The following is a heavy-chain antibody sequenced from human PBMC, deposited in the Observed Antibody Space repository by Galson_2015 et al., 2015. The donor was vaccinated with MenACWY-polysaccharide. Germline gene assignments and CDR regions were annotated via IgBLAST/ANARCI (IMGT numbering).Heavy chain of an antibody. J-gene: IGHJ3*02. CDR1: GSRFSNSG. CDR3: AREGSRIVFHALDI. D-gene: IGHD2-2*01. Sequence: SLRLSCAASGSRFSNSGMHWVRQAPGKGLEWVAVIQYDGSNKVYADSVKGRFTISGDNSKNTVFLEMNTLGVEDTAVYYCAREGSRIVFHALDIWGQGTMVTVSS. CDR2: IQYDGSNK. V-gene: IGHV3-33*01.